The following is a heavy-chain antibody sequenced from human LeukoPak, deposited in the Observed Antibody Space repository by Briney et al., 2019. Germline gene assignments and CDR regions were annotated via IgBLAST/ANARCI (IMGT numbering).Heavy chain of an antibody. CDR2: IWYDGSNK. CDR3: AKDLGYCSSTSCLLYYYYYYGMDV. V-gene: IGHV3-33*06. J-gene: IGHJ6*02. D-gene: IGHD2-2*01. Sequence: PGRSLRLSCAASGFTFSSYGMHWVRQAPGKGLEWVAVIWYDGSNKYYADSVKGRFTISRDNSKNTLYLQMNSLRAEDTAVYYCAKDLGYCSSTSCLLYYYYYYGMDVWGQGTTVTVSS. CDR1: GFTFSSYG.